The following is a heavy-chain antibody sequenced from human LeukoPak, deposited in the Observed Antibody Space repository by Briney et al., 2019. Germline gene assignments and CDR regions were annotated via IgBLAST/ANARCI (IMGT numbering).Heavy chain of an antibody. D-gene: IGHD6-13*01. V-gene: IGHV4-39*07. CDR3: ARDQREQQLGWYFDL. J-gene: IGHJ2*01. CDR1: GGSISSSSYY. Sequence: PSETLSLTCTVSGGSISSSSYYWGWIRQPPGKGLEWIGSIYYSGSIYYKTSLKSRVTISVDTSKNQFSLKLSSVTAADTAVYFCARDQREQQLGWYFDLWGRGTLVTVSS. CDR2: IYYSGSI.